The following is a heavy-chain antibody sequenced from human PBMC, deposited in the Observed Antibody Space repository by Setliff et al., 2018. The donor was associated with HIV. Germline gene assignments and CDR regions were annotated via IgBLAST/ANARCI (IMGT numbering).Heavy chain of an antibody. D-gene: IGHD3-10*01. J-gene: IGHJ5*02. Sequence: GASVKVSCKASGYTFTIYDITWVRQAPGQGLEWMGWINAGNGNTKYSQKSQGRVTMTRDTSISTAYMELSRLRSDDTAVYFCARGGPLITMVRGVLRWFDPWGQGTLVTVSS. CDR3: ARGGPLITMVRGVLRWFDP. CDR2: INAGNGNT. V-gene: IGHV1-2*02. CDR1: GYTFTIYD.